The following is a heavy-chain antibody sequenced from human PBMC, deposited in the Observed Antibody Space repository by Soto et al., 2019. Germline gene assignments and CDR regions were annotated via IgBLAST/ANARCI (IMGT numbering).Heavy chain of an antibody. Sequence: ASVKVSCKASGYTFTSYGISWVRQAPGQGLEWMGWISAYNGNTNYAQKLQGRVTMTTDTSTSTAYMELRSLRSDDTAVYYCARGHDDSSSWLYFDYWGQGTLVTVSS. D-gene: IGHD6-13*01. CDR3: ARGHDDSSSWLYFDY. V-gene: IGHV1-18*01. CDR1: GYTFTSYG. J-gene: IGHJ4*02. CDR2: ISAYNGNT.